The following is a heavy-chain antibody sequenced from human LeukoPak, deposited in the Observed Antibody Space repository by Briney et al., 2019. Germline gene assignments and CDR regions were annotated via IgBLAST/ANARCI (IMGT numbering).Heavy chain of an antibody. J-gene: IGHJ4*02. CDR1: GFTFSSYS. Sequence: GGSLGLSCAASGFTFSSYSMNWVRQAPGKGLEWVSSISSSSSYIYYADSVKGRFTISRDNAKNSLYLQMNSLRAEDTAVYYCASGGTLGVITDWGQGTLVTVSS. V-gene: IGHV3-21*01. CDR2: ISSSSSYI. D-gene: IGHD2-21*01. CDR3: ASGGTLGVITD.